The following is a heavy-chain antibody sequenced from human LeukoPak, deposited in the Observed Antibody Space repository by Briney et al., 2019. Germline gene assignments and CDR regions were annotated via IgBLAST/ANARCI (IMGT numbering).Heavy chain of an antibody. V-gene: IGHV3-21*01. CDR1: GFTFSSYS. CDR3: ARDLGYCTNGVCYAYQFDY. Sequence: GGSLRLSCAASGFTFSSYSMNWVRQAPGKGLEWVSSISSSSSYICYADSVKGRFTISRDNAKNSLYLQMNSLRAEDTAVYYCARDLGYCTNGVCYAYQFDYWGQGTLVTVSS. CDR2: ISSSSSYI. D-gene: IGHD2-8*01. J-gene: IGHJ4*02.